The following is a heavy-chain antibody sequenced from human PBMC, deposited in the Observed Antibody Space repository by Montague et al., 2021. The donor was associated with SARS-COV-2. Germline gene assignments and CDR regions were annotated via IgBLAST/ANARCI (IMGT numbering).Heavy chain of an antibody. V-gene: IGHV4-39*02. J-gene: IGHJ3*01. D-gene: IGHD3-22*01. CDR3: ARLKRYFDSSGSPSAFDF. CDR1: GGSITNNIDY. Sequence: SVPLSLPCTVSGGSITNNIDYWAWIRQPPGKGLEWIGSIYYTGNTYYNPSLKSRVTISVVTSKNHFTLKLSSVTAAETAVYYCARLKRYFDSSGSPSAFDFWGQGTKVTVSS. CDR2: IYYTGNT.